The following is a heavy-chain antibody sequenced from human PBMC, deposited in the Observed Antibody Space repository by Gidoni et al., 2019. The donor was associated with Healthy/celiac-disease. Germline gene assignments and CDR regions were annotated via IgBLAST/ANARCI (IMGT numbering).Heavy chain of an antibody. CDR1: GFTFSSYW. Sequence: EVQLVESGGGLVQPGGSLRLSCAASGFTFSSYWMSWVRQAPGKGLEWVANIKQDGSEKYYVDSVKGRFTISRDNAKNSLYLQMNSLRAEDTAVYYCARQDQMVAGMRIFDYWGQGTLVTVSS. D-gene: IGHD2-15*01. V-gene: IGHV3-7*01. CDR2: IKQDGSEK. J-gene: IGHJ4*02. CDR3: ARQDQMVAGMRIFDY.